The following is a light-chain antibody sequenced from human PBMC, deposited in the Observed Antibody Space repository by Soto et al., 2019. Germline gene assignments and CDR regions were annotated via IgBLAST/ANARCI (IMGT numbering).Light chain of an antibody. V-gene: IGKV1-5*01. Sequence: DIHMTQSPSTLSASFGDTVTVTFRASQSVSGWLAWYQQRPGKAPNLLIFDASTLESGVPSRFSGSGSGTTFTLTISSLQSDDFATYYCLQYNGYYRTFGQGTKVDIK. CDR2: DAS. CDR1: QSVSGW. J-gene: IGKJ1*01. CDR3: LQYNGYYRT.